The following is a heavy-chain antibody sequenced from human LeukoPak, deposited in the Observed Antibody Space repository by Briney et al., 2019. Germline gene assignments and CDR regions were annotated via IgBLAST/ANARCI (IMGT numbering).Heavy chain of an antibody. CDR1: GDSVSSNSAA. CDR2: TYHRSKWYS. CDR3: ARRHSSGWYYFDY. V-gene: IGHV6-1*01. J-gene: IGHJ4*02. Sequence: SQTLSLTCAISGDSVSSNSAAWNWIRQSPSRGLEWLGRTYHRSKWYSDYAVSVKSRITINSDTSKDQFSLQLNSVTPEDTAVYYCARRHSSGWYYFDYWGQGTLVTVSS. D-gene: IGHD6-19*01.